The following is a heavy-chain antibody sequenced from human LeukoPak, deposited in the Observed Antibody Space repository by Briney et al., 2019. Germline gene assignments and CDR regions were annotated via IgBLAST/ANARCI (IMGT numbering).Heavy chain of an antibody. CDR3: ARSVVGHMDV. CDR2: ISSSSRTI. D-gene: IGHD2-2*01. V-gene: IGHV3-48*01. CDR1: GFTFSSYS. Sequence: PGGSLRLSCAASGFTFSSYSMNWVRQAPGKGLEWVSYISSSSRTIFYAGSVKGRFSISRDNAKNSLYLQMNSLRAEDAAVYYCARSVVGHMDVWGKGTTVTVSS. J-gene: IGHJ6*03.